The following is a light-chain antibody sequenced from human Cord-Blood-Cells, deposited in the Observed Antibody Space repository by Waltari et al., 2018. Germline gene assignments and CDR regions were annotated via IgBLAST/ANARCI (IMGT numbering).Light chain of an antibody. J-gene: IGKJ1*01. V-gene: IGKV1-39*01. Sequence: DIKMTNPPPHFPALVEDRVTTTCRASQSISSYLNWYQQKPGKAPKLLIYAASSLQSGVPSRFSGSGSGTDFTLTISSLQPEDFATYYCQQNNSTPRTFGQGTKVEIK. CDR2: AAS. CDR1: QSISSY. CDR3: QQNNSTPRT.